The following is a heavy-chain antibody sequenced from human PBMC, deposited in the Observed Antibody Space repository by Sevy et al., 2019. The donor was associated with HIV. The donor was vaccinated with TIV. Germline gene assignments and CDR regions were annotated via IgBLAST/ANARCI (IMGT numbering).Heavy chain of an antibody. J-gene: IGHJ3*02. CDR3: ATHASDSDSTGYLERDAFDI. Sequence: GRSLRLSCAASGFTVSSNYMRWVRQAPGKGLEWVSVIYAGGSTYYADSVKGRFTISRDNSKNTLYLRMNSLRAEDTAVYYCATHASDSDSTGYLERDAFDIWGQGTMVTVSS. CDR1: GFTVSSNY. V-gene: IGHV3-53*01. D-gene: IGHD3-22*01. CDR2: IYAGGST.